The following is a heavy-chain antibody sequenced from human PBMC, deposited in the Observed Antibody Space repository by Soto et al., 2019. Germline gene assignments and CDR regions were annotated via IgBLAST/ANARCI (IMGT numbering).Heavy chain of an antibody. CDR1: GGSISSYY. J-gene: IGHJ6*02. V-gene: IGHV4-59*01. D-gene: IGHD2-2*01. CDR2: IYYSGST. CDR3: AGVPTHCNISTCYPYYYGMDV. Sequence: SETLSLTCTVSGGSISSYYWDWIRQPPGKGLEWIGYIYYSGSTNYNPSLKSRVTISVDMSKNQFSLRLSSVTAADTAVYYCAGVPTHCNISTCYPYYYGMDVWGQGTTVTVSS.